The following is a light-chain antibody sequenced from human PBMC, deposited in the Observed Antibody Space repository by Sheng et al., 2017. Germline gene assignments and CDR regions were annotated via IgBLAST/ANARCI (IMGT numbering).Light chain of an antibody. Sequence: EIVLTQSPATLSLSPGERATLSCRASQSVSSYLAWYQQKPGQAPRLLIYDASNRATGIPARFSGSGSGTDFTLTISSLEPEDFAVYYCQQYGSSPGFGQGTRLEIK. CDR2: DAS. J-gene: IGKJ5*01. CDR3: QQYGSSPG. CDR1: QSVSSY. V-gene: IGKV3-11*01.